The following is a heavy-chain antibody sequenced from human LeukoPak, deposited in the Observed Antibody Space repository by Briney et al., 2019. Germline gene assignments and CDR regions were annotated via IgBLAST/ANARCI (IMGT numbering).Heavy chain of an antibody. CDR1: GFTFSSYA. Sequence: PGTSLSLSCAASGFTFSSYAMHWVRQAPGKGLEWVAVISYDGSNKYYADSVKGRFTISRDNSKNTLYLQMNSLRAEDTAVYYCARDRIAVAAGAFDIWGQGTMVTVSS. D-gene: IGHD6-19*01. CDR2: ISYDGSNK. V-gene: IGHV3-30-3*01. CDR3: ARDRIAVAAGAFDI. J-gene: IGHJ3*02.